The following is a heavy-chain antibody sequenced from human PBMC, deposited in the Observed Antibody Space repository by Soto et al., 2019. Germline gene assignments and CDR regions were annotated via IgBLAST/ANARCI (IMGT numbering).Heavy chain of an antibody. J-gene: IGHJ5*02. CDR3: ARDHFIPVTGTLNWFDL. D-gene: IGHD6-19*01. Sequence: QVQLVQSGAEVKKPGSSIKVSCKASGGTFSSYAFSWVRQAPGQGLERMGGIIPMYGAADYAQKFQGRVTITADESTSTAYLELSRLRSEDTAVYYCARDHFIPVTGTLNWFDLWGQETLVTVSS. V-gene: IGHV1-69*01. CDR1: GGTFSSYA. CDR2: IIPMYGAA.